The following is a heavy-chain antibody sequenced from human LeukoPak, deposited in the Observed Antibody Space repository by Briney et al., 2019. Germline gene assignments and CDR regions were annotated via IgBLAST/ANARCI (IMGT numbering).Heavy chain of an antibody. V-gene: IGHV1-2*04. J-gene: IGHJ6*02. CDR3: ARVKELDAYYYNYGMDA. D-gene: IGHD1-7*01. Sequence: ASVKVSCKASGYTFTGYYMHWVRQAPGQGLEWMGWINPNSGGTNYAQKFQGWVTMTRDTSISTAYMELSRLRSEDTAVYYCARVKELDAYYYNYGMDAWGQGTTVTVSS. CDR1: GYTFTGYY. CDR2: INPNSGGT.